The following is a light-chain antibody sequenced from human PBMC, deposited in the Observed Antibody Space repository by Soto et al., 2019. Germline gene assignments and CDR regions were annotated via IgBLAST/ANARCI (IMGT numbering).Light chain of an antibody. J-gene: IGLJ1*01. CDR2: EVY. Sequence: QSVLTQPPSASGSPGQSVTISCTGTSSDVGGYNYVSWYQHHPGKAPKLIIYEVYKRPSGVPDRFSGSKSGNTAALTVSGLQAEDEADYSSTSYVGTTSHVFRPGTKLTVL. V-gene: IGLV2-8*01. CDR1: SSDVGGYNY. CDR3: TSYVGTTSHV.